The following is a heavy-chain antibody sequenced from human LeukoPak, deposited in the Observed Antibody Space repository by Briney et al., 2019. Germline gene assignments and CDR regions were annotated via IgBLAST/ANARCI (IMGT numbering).Heavy chain of an antibody. D-gene: IGHD5-18*01. CDR2: ISYDGSNK. Sequence: SGGSLRLSCAASGFTFSSYAMHWVRQAPGKGLEWVAVISYDGSNKYYADSVKGRFTISRDNSKNTLYLQMNSLRAEDTAIYYCAKDLIAYSYGHAGRLNFDYWGQGTLVTVSS. CDR3: AKDLIAYSYGHAGRLNFDY. CDR1: GFTFSSYA. J-gene: IGHJ4*02. V-gene: IGHV3-30-3*01.